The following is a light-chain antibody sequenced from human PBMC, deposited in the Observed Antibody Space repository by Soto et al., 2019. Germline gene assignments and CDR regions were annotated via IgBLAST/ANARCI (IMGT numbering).Light chain of an antibody. V-gene: IGKV3D-15*01. CDR1: QSVRDN. Sequence: EIVMTQSPSTLSVSPGERATLSCRASQSVRDNLAWYQQKPGQAPRLLIYGASTRATGIPARFSGIGSGTEFTLTISSLQPDDFATYYCQQYNNDWTFGQGTKVDIK. CDR2: GAS. J-gene: IGKJ1*01. CDR3: QQYNNDWT.